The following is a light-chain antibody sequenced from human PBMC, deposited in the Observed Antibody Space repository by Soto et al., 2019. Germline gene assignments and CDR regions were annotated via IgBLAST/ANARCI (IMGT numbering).Light chain of an antibody. CDR1: SSDIGGYNY. J-gene: IGLJ2*01. CDR3: SSYTSRTTFVI. Sequence: QAVVTQPASVSGSPGQSITISCTGTSSDIGGYNYVSWYQHHPGKAPKLMIYEVSNRPSGVSNRFSGSKSGNTASLTISGLQAEDEADYHCSSYTSRTTFVIFGGGTKLTVL. V-gene: IGLV2-14*01. CDR2: EVS.